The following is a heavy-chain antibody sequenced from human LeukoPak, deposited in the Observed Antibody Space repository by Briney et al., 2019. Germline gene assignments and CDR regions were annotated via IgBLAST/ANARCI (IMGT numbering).Heavy chain of an antibody. CDR3: ARQTAAGTDY. Sequence: PETLSLTCTVSGGSISSSSYFWSWIRQPPGKRLEWIGSIYYSGSAYYSPSLKSRITISVDTSKNQFSLNLSSVTAADTAVYYCARQTAAGTDYWGQGTLVTVSS. D-gene: IGHD6-13*01. CDR2: IYYSGSA. V-gene: IGHV4-39*01. J-gene: IGHJ4*02. CDR1: GGSISSSSYF.